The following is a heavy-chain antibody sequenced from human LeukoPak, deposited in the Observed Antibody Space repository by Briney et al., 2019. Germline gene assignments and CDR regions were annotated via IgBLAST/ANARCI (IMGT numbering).Heavy chain of an antibody. D-gene: IGHD3-22*01. CDR1: GFTFSSYE. V-gene: IGHV3-48*03. CDR3: AKDRPYGRGYYVPWDK. CDR2: ISSSGSTI. Sequence: PGGSLRLSCAASGFTFSSYEMNWVRQAPGKGLEWVSYISSSGSTIYYADSVKGRFTISRDNSENKVYLNMNSLRPEDTAVYYCAKDRPYGRGYYVPWDKWGQGTLVTVSS. J-gene: IGHJ4*02.